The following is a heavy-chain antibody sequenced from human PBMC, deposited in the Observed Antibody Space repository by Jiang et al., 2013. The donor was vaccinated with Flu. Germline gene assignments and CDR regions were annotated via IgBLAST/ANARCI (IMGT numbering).Heavy chain of an antibody. Sequence: VQLVESGGGLVQPGGSLRLSCAASGFTFSSYAMSWVRQAPGKGLEWVSTIISGGSTYYADSVKGRFTISRDNSKNTLYLQMNSLRAEDTAVYYCAKVKRDAFDIWGQGTMVTVSS. CDR1: GFTFSSYA. J-gene: IGHJ3*02. CDR2: IISGGST. V-gene: IGHV3-23*04. CDR3: AKVKRDAFDI.